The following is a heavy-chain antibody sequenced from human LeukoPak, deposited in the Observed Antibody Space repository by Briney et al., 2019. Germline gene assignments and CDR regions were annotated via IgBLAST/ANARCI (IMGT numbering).Heavy chain of an antibody. J-gene: IGHJ4*02. CDR2: IKQDGSDK. V-gene: IGHV3-7*03. Sequence: PGGSLRLSWAASGFTFSNLWMSWVRQAPGKGLKWVANIKQDGSDKYYVDSVKGRFTISRDNAKNSLYLQMNSLRAEDTAIYYCATSTAAAGTDWGQGTLVTVSS. CDR3: ATSTAAAGTD. CDR1: GFTFSNLW. D-gene: IGHD6-13*01.